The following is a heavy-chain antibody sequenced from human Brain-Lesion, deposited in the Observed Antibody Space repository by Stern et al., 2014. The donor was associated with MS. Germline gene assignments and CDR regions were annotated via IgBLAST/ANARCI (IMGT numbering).Heavy chain of an antibody. CDR1: GFSFGDYA. V-gene: IGHV3-49*03. J-gene: IGHJ4*02. Sequence: EVHLVESGGGLIEPGRSLRLSCTASGFSFGDYAINWIRQAPGQGLEWVGFIRSKVYGGAAEYAASVKGRFTISRDDSKSIAYLQVNGLKTEDTAVYYCTRDRLDYGYSYFDYWGQGTLVTVSS. D-gene: IGHD4-17*01. CDR2: IRSKVYGGAA. CDR3: TRDRLDYGYSYFDY.